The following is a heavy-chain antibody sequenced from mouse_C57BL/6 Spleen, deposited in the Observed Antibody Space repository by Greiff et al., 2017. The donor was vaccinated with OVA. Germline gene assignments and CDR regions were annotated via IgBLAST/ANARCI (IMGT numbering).Heavy chain of an antibody. Sequence: EVQLQESGPGLVKPSQSLSLTCSFTGYSITSGYYWNWLRQFPGNKLEWMGYISYDGSNNYNPSLKNRISITRDTSKKQFFLKLNSDTTEDTTKYCCGSDDYGSSHYYAMDYWGQGTSVTVSS. CDR1: GYSITSGYY. CDR3: GSDDYGSSHYYAMDY. CDR2: ISYDGSN. D-gene: IGHD1-1*01. J-gene: IGHJ4*01. V-gene: IGHV3-6*01.